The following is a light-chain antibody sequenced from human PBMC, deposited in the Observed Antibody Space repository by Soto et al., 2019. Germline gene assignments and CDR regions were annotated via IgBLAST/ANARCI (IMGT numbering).Light chain of an antibody. CDR2: DNS. J-gene: IGLJ2*01. CDR1: SSNIGDNF. V-gene: IGLV1-51*01. CDR3: ATWDSKLSAVV. Sequence: QSVLTQPPSMSAAPGQKVPISCSGSSSNIGDNFVSWYQHLPGTAPKLLIFDNSQRPSEIPDRFFGSKSGTIATLAITGPQTGDEAVYYYATWDSKLSAVVFGGGTKVTVL.